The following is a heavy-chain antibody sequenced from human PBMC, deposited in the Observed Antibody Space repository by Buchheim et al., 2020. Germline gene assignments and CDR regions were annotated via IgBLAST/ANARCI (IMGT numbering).Heavy chain of an antibody. D-gene: IGHD4-17*01. CDR2: IKQDGSEK. CDR1: GFTFSSYW. CDR3: ARGQSFDYGVYYYFDY. Sequence: EVQLVESGGGLVQPGGSLRLSCAASGFTFSSYWMSWVRQAPGKGLEWVANIKQDGSEKYYVDFVKGRFTISRDNAKNSLYLQMNSLRAEDTAVYYCARGQSFDYGVYYYFDYWGQGTL. J-gene: IGHJ4*02. V-gene: IGHV3-7*01.